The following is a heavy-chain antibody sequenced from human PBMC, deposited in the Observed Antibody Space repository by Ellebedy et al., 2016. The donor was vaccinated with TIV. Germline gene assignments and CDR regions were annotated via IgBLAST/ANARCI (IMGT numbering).Heavy chain of an antibody. CDR1: GYSFSSYW. J-gene: IGHJ6*03. CDR2: IDPGDSDT. CDR3: ARSGTGDYYMDV. Sequence: KVSCXGSGYSFSSYWLGWVRQMPGKGLEWMGIIDPGDSDTRYSPSFQGHVTISADKSISTAYLQWSSLKASDTAMYYCARSGTGDYYMDVWGKGTTVTVSS. V-gene: IGHV5-51*01.